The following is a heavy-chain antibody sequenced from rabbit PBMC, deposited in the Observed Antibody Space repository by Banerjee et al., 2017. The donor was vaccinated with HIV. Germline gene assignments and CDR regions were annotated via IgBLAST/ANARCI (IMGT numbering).Heavy chain of an antibody. D-gene: IGHD2-1*01. CDR1: GFDLNSNS. Sequence: QEQLEESGGGLVKPEGSLALTCKASGFDLNSNSMCWVRQALGKGLELIACIGAGSGGATVYANWAKGRFTVSKTSSTTVTLQMTSLTDADTATYFCGGYDGDGDTHYFKLWGPGALVTV. V-gene: IGHV1S45*01. CDR2: IGAGSGGAT. CDR3: GGYDGDGDTHYFKL. J-gene: IGHJ4*01.